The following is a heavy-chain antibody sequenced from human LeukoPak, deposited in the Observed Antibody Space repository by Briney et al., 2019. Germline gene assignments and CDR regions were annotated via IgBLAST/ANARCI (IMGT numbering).Heavy chain of an antibody. CDR2: INPNSGGT. CDR3: ARADRLHGGPYLIGP. Sequence: ASVKVSCKTSGYSFTDYYMHWVRQAPGQGLEWMGWINPNSGGTSSAQKFQGRVTMTRDTSISTIYMEVSWLTSDDTAIYYCARADRLHGGPYLIGPWGQGTLVTVSS. V-gene: IGHV1-2*02. J-gene: IGHJ5*02. D-gene: IGHD2-21*01. CDR1: GYSFTDYY.